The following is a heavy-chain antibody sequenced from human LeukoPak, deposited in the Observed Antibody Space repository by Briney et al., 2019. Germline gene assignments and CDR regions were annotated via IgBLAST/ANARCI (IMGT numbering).Heavy chain of an antibody. J-gene: IGHJ6*03. CDR1: GGSISSGSYY. D-gene: IGHD2-2*01. CDR3: ARSRVVVSAAGYYYYYYMDV. Sequence: SQTLSLTCAVSGGSISSGSYYWSWIRQPAGKGLEWIGRIYTSGSTNYNPSLKSRVTISVDTSKNQFSLKLSSVTAADTAVYYCARSRVVVSAAGYYYYYYMDVWGKGTTVTVSS. V-gene: IGHV4-61*02. CDR2: IYTSGST.